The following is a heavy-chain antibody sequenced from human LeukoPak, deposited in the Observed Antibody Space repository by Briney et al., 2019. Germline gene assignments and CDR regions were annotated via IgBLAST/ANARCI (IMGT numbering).Heavy chain of an antibody. V-gene: IGHV3-21*01. Sequence: GGSLRLSCAASGFTFSSYSMNWVRQAPGKGLEWVSSISSSSSYIYYADSVKGRFTISRDNAKNSLYLQMNSLRAEDTAVYYCARGVSYASSSYYYYYMDVWGKGTTVTVSS. J-gene: IGHJ6*03. D-gene: IGHD2-2*01. CDR2: ISSSSSYI. CDR1: GFTFSSYS. CDR3: ARGVSYASSSYYYYYMDV.